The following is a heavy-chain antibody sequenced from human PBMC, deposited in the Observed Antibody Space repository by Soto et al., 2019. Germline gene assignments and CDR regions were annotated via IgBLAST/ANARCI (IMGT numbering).Heavy chain of an antibody. V-gene: IGHV3-21*01. CDR3: ARYDSSGYYWPYYYYGMDL. CDR2: ISSSGSYI. CDR1: GFTFSTYS. D-gene: IGHD3-22*01. J-gene: IGHJ6*02. Sequence: GGSLRLSCAASGFTFSTYSMNWVRQAPGKGLEWVSSISSSGSYIYYADSVKGQFTISRDNAKNSLYLQMNSLRAEDTAVYYCARYDSSGYYWPYYYYGMDLWGQGTTVTVSS.